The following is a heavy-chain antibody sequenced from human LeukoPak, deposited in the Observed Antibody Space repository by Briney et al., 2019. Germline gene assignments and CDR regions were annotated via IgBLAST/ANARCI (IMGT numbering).Heavy chain of an antibody. J-gene: IGHJ3*02. V-gene: IGHV3-23*01. CDR2: ISGSGGST. CDR1: GFTFSSYA. Sequence: HPGGSLRLSCAASGFTFSSYAMSWVRQAPGKGLEWVSAISGSGGSTYYADSVKGRFTISRDNSKNTLYLQMNSLRAEDTAVYYCAKDQYRLIVVVVAATFTDAFDIWGQGTMVTVSS. CDR3: AKDQYRLIVVVVAATFTDAFDI. D-gene: IGHD2-15*01.